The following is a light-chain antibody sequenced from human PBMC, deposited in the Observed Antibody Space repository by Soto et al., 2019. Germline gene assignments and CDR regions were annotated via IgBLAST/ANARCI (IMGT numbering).Light chain of an antibody. CDR2: GAS. Sequence: EIVLTQSPGTLSLSPGERATLSCRASQSVSSSYLAWYQQKPGQAPRLLIYGASSRGTGIPDRFSGSGSGTDVALNISRVEPEDFALYYCEQYGSSPYTFGHGTKLEIK. CDR3: EQYGSSPYT. J-gene: IGKJ2*01. V-gene: IGKV3-20*01. CDR1: QSVSSSY.